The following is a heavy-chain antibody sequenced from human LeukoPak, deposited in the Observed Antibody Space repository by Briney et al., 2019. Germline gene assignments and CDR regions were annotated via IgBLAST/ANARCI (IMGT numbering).Heavy chain of an antibody. V-gene: IGHV3-11*01. D-gene: IGHD1-26*01. CDR2: TTTDSSTT. CDR3: ARGIHGSHSYAY. Sequence: SGGTLRLSCAVSGFTFSDYYMSWIRQAPGKGLEWVSYTTTDSSTTYYADSVKGRFTISRDNAKNSLFLQMNSVRAEDTAVYYCARGIHGSHSYAYWGQGTLVTVSS. CDR1: GFTFSDYY. J-gene: IGHJ4*02.